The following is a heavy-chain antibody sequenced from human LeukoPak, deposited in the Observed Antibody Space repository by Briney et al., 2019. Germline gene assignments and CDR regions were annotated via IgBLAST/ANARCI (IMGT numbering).Heavy chain of an antibody. D-gene: IGHD6-19*01. CDR1: GYTFTSYS. V-gene: IGHV1-46*01. CDR3: ARGVLSPGGAVAGTRYFDY. J-gene: IGHJ4*02. CDR2: INPSGDST. Sequence: GASVKVSCKASGYTFTSYSMHWVRQAPGQGLEWMGIINPSGDSTTYAQKFQGRVTMTRDTSTSTVYMELSSLRSEDTAVYYCARGVLSPGGAVAGTRYFDYWGQGTLVTVSS.